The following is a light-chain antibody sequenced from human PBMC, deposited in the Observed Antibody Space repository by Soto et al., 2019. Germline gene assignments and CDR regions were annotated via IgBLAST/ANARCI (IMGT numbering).Light chain of an antibody. CDR2: RVN. CDR1: SSDVGAYNS. J-gene: IGLJ1*01. Sequence: QSALTQPPSASGSPGQSVAISCAGTSSDVGAYNSVSWYQQHPGKAPKLMIYRVNKRPSGVPDRFSGSKSGNTASLTVSGLQAEDEADYYCSSYAGSNTVYVFGTGTKLTVL. CDR3: SSYAGSNTVYV. V-gene: IGLV2-8*01.